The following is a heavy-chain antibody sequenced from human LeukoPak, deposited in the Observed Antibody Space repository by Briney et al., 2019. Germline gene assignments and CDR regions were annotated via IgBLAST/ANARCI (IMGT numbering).Heavy chain of an antibody. CDR2: ISSRSDTI. D-gene: IGHD3-9*01. J-gene: IGHJ4*02. V-gene: IGHV3-48*01. CDR3: ARVEDYDILTGFDY. CDR1: GFTFTNAW. Sequence: PGGSLRLSCAASGFTFTNAWMSWVRQAPGKGLEWVSYISSRSDTIYYADSVKGRFTISRDSAKNSLYLHMNSLRAEDTAVYYCARVEDYDILTGFDYWGQGTLVTVSS.